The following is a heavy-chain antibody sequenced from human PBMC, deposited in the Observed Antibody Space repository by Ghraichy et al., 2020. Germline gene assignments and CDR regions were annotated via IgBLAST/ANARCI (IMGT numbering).Heavy chain of an antibody. CDR3: ARDHLNPTTVTQLPRLDY. J-gene: IGHJ4*02. V-gene: IGHV1-18*04. D-gene: IGHD4-17*01. CDR1: GYTFTSYG. Sequence: ASVKVSCKASGYTFTSYGISWVRQAPGQGLEWMGWISAYNGNTNYAQKLQGRVTMTTDTSTSTAYMELRSLRSDDTAVYYCARDHLNPTTVTQLPRLDYWGQGTLVTVSS. CDR2: ISAYNGNT.